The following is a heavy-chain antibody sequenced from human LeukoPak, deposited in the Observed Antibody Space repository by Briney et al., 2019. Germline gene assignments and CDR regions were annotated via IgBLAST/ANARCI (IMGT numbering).Heavy chain of an antibody. CDR3: ARDRYGSGSYFDY. Sequence: GGSLRLSCAASGFTFSGYWMSWVRQAPGKGLEWVADIKQDGSIKYYVDSAKGRFTISRDNARNSLYLQMNSLRAEDTAVYYCARDRYGSGSYFDYWGQGTLVTVSS. D-gene: IGHD3-10*01. J-gene: IGHJ4*02. CDR2: IKQDGSIK. CDR1: GFTFSGYW. V-gene: IGHV3-7*05.